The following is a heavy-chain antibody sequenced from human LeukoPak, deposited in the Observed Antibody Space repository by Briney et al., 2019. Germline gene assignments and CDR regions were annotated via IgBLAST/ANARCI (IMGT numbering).Heavy chain of an antibody. D-gene: IGHD4-17*01. CDR1: GGSISSYY. Sequence: SETLSLTCTVSGGSISSYYWSWIRQPPGKGLEWIGYIYYSGSTNYNPSLKSRVTISVDTSKNQFSLKLSSVTAADTAVYYCARGPDYGDLGGVNWFDPWGQGTLVTVSS. V-gene: IGHV4-59*12. CDR2: IYYSGST. CDR3: ARGPDYGDLGGVNWFDP. J-gene: IGHJ5*02.